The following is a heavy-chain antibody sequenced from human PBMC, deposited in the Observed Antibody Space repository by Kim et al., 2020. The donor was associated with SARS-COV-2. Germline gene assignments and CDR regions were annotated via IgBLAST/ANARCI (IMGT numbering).Heavy chain of an antibody. D-gene: IGHD5-12*01. V-gene: IGHV3-30*18. CDR2: ISYDGSNK. CDR1: GFTFSSYG. Sequence: GGSLRLSCAASGFTFSSYGMHWVRQAPGKGLEWVAVISYDGSNKYYADSVKGRFTISRDNSKNTLYLQMNSLRAEDTAVYYCAKAYGERWLQSNWFDPWGQGTLVTVSS. CDR3: AKAYGERWLQSNWFDP. J-gene: IGHJ5*02.